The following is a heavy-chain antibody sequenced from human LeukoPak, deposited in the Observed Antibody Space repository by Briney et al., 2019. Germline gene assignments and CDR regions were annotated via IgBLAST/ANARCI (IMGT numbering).Heavy chain of an antibody. CDR2: VFHTGIT. CDR1: GFSSSTSYY. D-gene: IGHD3-10*01. CDR3: ARFAIVRDLATYSWIDP. Sequence: SETLSLTCVVSGFSSSTSYYWGWIRQPPGKGLEWIGVVFHTGITYYSTSLQSRVTISIDTSKRHFSLQLTSATAADTAVYFCARFAIVRDLATYSWIDPWGQGTLVTVSS. V-gene: IGHV4-38-2*01. J-gene: IGHJ5*02.